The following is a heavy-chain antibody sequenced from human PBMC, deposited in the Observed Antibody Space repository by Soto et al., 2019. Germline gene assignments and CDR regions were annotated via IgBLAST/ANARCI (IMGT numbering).Heavy chain of an antibody. CDR2: ISYSGGST. V-gene: IGHV3-23*01. Sequence: PGGSLRLSCAASRFTFISYAMSWVRQAPGKGLEWVSSISYSGGSTYYADSVKGRFTISRDNSKNTLYLQMNSLRAEDSAIYYCARKEGFNWNYAWFDPWGQGTLVTVSS. D-gene: IGHD1-7*01. CDR3: ARKEGFNWNYAWFDP. J-gene: IGHJ5*02. CDR1: RFTFISYA.